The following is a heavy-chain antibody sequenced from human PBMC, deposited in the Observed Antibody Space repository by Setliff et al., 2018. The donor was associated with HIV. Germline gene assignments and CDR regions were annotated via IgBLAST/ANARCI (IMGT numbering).Heavy chain of an antibody. CDR1: GGSFSGYY. V-gene: IGHV4-34*01. CDR3: ARLSAKRYFDL. D-gene: IGHD2-15*01. CDR2: INHSGGT. Sequence: SETLSLTCAVYGGSFSGYYWSWIRQPPGKGLEWIGEINHSGGTNYNPSLKSRVTISVDTSKNQFSLKLSSVTAADTAVYYCARLSAKRYFDLWGRGTLVTVSS. J-gene: IGHJ2*01.